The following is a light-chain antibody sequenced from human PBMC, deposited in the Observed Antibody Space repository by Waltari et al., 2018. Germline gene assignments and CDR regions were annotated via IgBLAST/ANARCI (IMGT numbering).Light chain of an antibody. CDR1: QYVRND. Sequence: AIQMTQSPSSLSASVGDRVTITCRASQYVRNDIGWYQQRPGRAPKLLIYGASDLHRGVPSRFSGSGSGTFFTLIISSLQPEDFATYYCLQDYSYPRTFGQGTKVDIK. V-gene: IGKV1-6*01. CDR2: GAS. CDR3: LQDYSYPRT. J-gene: IGKJ1*01.